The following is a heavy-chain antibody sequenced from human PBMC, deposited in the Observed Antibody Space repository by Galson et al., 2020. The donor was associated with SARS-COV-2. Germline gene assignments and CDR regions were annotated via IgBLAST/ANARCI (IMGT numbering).Heavy chain of an antibody. D-gene: IGHD2-21*01. CDR1: GFTFSSYT. CDR3: ARSPPLTWIADCGDACCRDVFDL. V-gene: IGHV3-21*01. CDR2: ISDSATYR. J-gene: IGHJ3*01. Sequence: NSGGSLRLSCAASGFTFSSYTMVWVRQAPGQGLQYVSSISDSATYRFYGDSVKGRFTISRDNAEKSLYLYMNSLRDDDTGIYYCARSPPLTWIADCGDACCRDVFDLWGQGTTVVVSS.